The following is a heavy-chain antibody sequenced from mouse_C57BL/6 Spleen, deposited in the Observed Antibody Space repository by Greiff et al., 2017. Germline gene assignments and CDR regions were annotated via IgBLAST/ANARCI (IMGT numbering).Heavy chain of an antibody. V-gene: IGHV14-2*01. D-gene: IGHD2-9*01. J-gene: IGHJ3*01. CDR2: IDPEDGET. CDR3: ASPYYGYDGWFAY. CDR1: GFNIKDYY. Sequence: EVKLQQSGAELVKPGASVKLSCTASGFNIKDYYMHWVKQRTEQGLEWIGRIDPEDGETKYAPKFQGKATITADTSSNTAYLQLSSLTSEDTAVYYCASPYYGYDGWFAYWGQGTLVTVSA.